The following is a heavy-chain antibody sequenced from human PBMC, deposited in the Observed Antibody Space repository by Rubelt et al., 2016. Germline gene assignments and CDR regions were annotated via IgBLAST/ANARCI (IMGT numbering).Heavy chain of an antibody. D-gene: IGHD1-1*01. CDR3: ARAGLDWNDGMSYYYYGMDV. CDR2: ISSNGGST. V-gene: IGHV3-64*01. Sequence: EVQLVESGGGLVQPGGSLRLSCAASGFTFSSYAMHWVRQAPGKGLEYVSAISSNGGSTYYANSVKGRFTISRDNSKNTLYLQMGSLRAEDMAVYYCARAGLDWNDGMSYYYYGMDVWGQGTTVTVSS. CDR1: GFTFSSYA. J-gene: IGHJ6*02.